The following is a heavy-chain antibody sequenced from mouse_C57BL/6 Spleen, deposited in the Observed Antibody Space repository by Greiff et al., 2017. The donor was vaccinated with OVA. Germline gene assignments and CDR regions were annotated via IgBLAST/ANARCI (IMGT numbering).Heavy chain of an antibody. J-gene: IGHJ1*03. CDR2: ISYDGSN. CDR3: AREGYYGSSYWYFDV. V-gene: IGHV3-6*01. D-gene: IGHD1-1*01. CDR1: GYSITSGYY. Sequence: ESGPGLVKPSPSLSLTCSVTGYSITSGYYWNWIRQFPGNKLEWMGYISYDGSNNYNPSLKNRISITRDTSKNQFFLKLTSVTTEDTATYYCAREGYYGSSYWYFDVWGTGTTVTVSS.